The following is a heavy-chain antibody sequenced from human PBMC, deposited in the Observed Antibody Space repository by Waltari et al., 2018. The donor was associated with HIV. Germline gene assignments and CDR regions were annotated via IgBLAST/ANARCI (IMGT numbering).Heavy chain of an antibody. Sequence: QVQLMQSGAEVKKPGASVKVSCKASGYTFTSFDLNWVRQATGQGLEWMGWMNPNSGNTGYAQKFQGRVTMTRNTSISTAYMELTSLRSEDTAVYYCGLRILRYYGMDVWGQGTTVTVSS. D-gene: IGHD2-15*01. CDR2: MNPNSGNT. V-gene: IGHV1-8*01. CDR1: GYTFTSFD. CDR3: GLRILRYYGMDV. J-gene: IGHJ6*02.